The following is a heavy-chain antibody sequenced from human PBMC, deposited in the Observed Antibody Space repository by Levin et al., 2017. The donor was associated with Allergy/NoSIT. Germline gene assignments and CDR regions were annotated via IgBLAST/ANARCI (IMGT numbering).Heavy chain of an antibody. CDR1: GYTFTGYY. CDR3: ARDQYYYDSSGYNDY. J-gene: IGHJ4*02. CDR2: INPNSGGT. D-gene: IGHD3-22*01. Sequence: ASVKVSCKASGYTFTGYYMHWVRQAPGQGLEWMGWINPNSGGTNYAQKFQGRVTMTRDTSISTAYMELSRLRSDDTAVYYCARDQYYYDSSGYNDYWGQGTLVTVSS. V-gene: IGHV1-2*02.